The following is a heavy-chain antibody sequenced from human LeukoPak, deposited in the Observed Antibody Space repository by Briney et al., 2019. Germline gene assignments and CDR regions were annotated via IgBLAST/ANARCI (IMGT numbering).Heavy chain of an antibody. CDR2: ITPNASET. V-gene: IGHV3-7*01. CDR1: GFTFTTSW. J-gene: IGHJ4*02. Sequence: GGSLRLSCSASGFTFTTSWMNWVRQAPGKGLEWLASITPNASETYYVDSVRGRFTISRDDDKKSVYLQMNSLRAEDTAVYFCARDRAFKAFDYWGQGSLVSVSS. CDR3: ARDRAFKAFDY.